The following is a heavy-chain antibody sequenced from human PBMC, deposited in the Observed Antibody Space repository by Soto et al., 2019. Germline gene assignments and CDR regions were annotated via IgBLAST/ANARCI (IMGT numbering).Heavy chain of an antibody. CDR3: ARGSRRGIAAAGPYFDY. D-gene: IGHD6-13*01. CDR2: IIPIFGTA. CDR1: GGTFSSYA. J-gene: IGHJ4*02. Sequence: SVKVSFKASGGTFSSYAISWVRQAPGQGLEWMGGIIPIFGTANYAQKFQGRVTITADKSTSTAYMELSSLRSEDTAVYYCARGSRRGIAAAGPYFDYWGQGTLVTVSS. V-gene: IGHV1-69*06.